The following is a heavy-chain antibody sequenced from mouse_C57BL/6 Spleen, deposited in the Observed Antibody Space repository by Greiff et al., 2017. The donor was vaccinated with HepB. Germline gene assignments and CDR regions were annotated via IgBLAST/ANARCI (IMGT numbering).Heavy chain of an antibody. J-gene: IGHJ2*01. CDR2: INPNYGTT. Sequence: VHVKQSGPELVKPGASVKISCKASGYSFTDYNMNWVKQSNGKSLEWIGVINPNYGTTSYNQKFKGKATLTVDQSSSTAYMQLNSLTSEDSAVYYCARGSYYDYDGYFDYWGQGTTLTVSS. CDR3: ARGSYYDYDGYFDY. CDR1: GYSFTDYN. D-gene: IGHD2-4*01. V-gene: IGHV1-39*01.